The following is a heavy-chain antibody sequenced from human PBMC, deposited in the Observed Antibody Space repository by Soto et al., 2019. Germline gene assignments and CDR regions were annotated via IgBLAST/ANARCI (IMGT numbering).Heavy chain of an antibody. Sequence: EVPLLESGGGLVQPGGSLRLSCAASGFTFSSYAMSWVRQAPGKGLEWVSAISGSGGSTYYADSVKGRFTISRDNSKNTLYLQMNSLRAEDTAVYYCARVVIPSPVAFDIWGQGTMVTVSS. D-gene: IGHD3-22*01. J-gene: IGHJ3*02. CDR1: GFTFSSYA. V-gene: IGHV3-23*01. CDR2: ISGSGGST. CDR3: ARVVIPSPVAFDI.